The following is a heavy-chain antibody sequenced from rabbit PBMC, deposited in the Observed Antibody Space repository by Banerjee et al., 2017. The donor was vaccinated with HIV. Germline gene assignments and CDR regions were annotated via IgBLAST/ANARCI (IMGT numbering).Heavy chain of an antibody. CDR2: IYAGSSGST. CDR3: ARDRETGSGLYFTL. D-gene: IGHD8-1*01. Sequence: QEQLVESGGGLVQPEGSLTLTCTASGFSFSSDYYMCWVRQAPGKGLEWIACIYAGSSGSTYYASWAKGRFTVSKTSSTTVTLQVTSLTAADTATYFCARDRETGSGLYFTLWGQGTLVTVS. CDR1: GFSFSSDYY. J-gene: IGHJ4*01. V-gene: IGHV1S45*01.